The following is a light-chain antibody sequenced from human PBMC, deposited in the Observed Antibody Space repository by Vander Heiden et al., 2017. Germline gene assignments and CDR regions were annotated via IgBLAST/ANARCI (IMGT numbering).Light chain of an antibody. CDR2: EVS. CDR3: SSYAGSNNLV. V-gene: IGLV2-8*01. J-gene: IGLJ2*01. Sequence: QSVLTQPPSASGSPGQSVTISCPGTSSDVGGYSQVSWYQQHPGKAPRLMIFEVSKRPSGVPDRFSGSKSGNTASLTVSGLQAEDEADYYCSSYAGSNNLVFGGGTKLTVL. CDR1: SSDVGGYSQ.